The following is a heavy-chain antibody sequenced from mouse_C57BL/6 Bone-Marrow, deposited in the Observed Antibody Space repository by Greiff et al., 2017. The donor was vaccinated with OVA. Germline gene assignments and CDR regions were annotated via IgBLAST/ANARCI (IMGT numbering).Heavy chain of an antibody. CDR3: TTRYYYGSSGWYFDV. Sequence: EVKLQESGAELVRPGASVKLSCTASGFNIKDDYMHWVKQRPEQGLEWIGWIDPENGDTEYASKFQGKATITADTSSNTAYLQLSSLTSEDTAVYYCTTRYYYGSSGWYFDVWGTRTTVTVSS. CDR1: GFNIKDDY. J-gene: IGHJ1*03. D-gene: IGHD1-1*01. CDR2: IDPENGDT. V-gene: IGHV14-4*01.